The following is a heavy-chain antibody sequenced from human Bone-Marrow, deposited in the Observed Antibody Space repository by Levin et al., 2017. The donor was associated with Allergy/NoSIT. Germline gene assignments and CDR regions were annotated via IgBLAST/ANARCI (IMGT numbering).Heavy chain of an antibody. Sequence: PGGSLRLSCAASGFTFSTFGMHWVRQAPGKGLEWVAVISDDGRNKFYADSLKGRFTISRDNSKNTLYLQVNNARPEDTGVYYCAKERLRQAAGDFSYYSYGMGVWGQGTTVTVSS. V-gene: IGHV3-30*18. J-gene: IGHJ6*02. D-gene: IGHD6-13*01. CDR3: AKERLRQAAGDFSYYSYGMGV. CDR2: ISDDGRNK. CDR1: GFTFSTFG.